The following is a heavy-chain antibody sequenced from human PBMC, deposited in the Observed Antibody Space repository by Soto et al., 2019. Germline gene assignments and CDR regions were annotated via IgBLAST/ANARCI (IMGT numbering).Heavy chain of an antibody. CDR3: ARESEDLTPNFDY. V-gene: IGHV3-21*06. CDR2: ISSTTNYI. Sequence: LRLSCAASGFTFTRYSMNWVRQAPGKGLEWVSSISSTTNYIYYGDSMKGRFTISRDNAKNSLYLEMNSLRAEDTAVYYCARESEDLTPNFDYWGQGTLVTVSS. CDR1: GFTFTRYS. J-gene: IGHJ4*02.